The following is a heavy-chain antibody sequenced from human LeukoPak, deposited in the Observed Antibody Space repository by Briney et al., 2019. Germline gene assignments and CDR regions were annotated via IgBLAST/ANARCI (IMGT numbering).Heavy chain of an antibody. CDR2: INWNGGST. D-gene: IGHD4-17*01. V-gene: IGHV3-20*04. CDR1: GFTFDDNG. CDR3: ARGYGDYYFFFRY. J-gene: IGHJ4*02. Sequence: GGSLSFSCAASGFTFDDNGTSWVRQAPGKGLEWVSGINWNGGSTGYADSVKGRFTISRDNAKNSLYLQMNSLRAGDTAFYYCARGYGDYYFFFRYWGQGTLVTVSS.